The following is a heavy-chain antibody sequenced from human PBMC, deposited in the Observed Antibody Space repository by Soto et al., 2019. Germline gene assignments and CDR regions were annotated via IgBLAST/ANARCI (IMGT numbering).Heavy chain of an antibody. CDR1: VGSISSDY. CDR2: IYYSGST. J-gene: IGHJ4*02. D-gene: IGHD3-3*01. Sequence: PPETLSLTCTSSVGSISSDYSSWIRQPPGKGLEWIGYIYYSGSTNYNPSLKSRVTIAVDTSKNQFSLKLSAVTAADTAVYYCARVTIFGVVIDWGQGTQVTVSS. CDR3: ARVTIFGVVID. V-gene: IGHV4-59*01.